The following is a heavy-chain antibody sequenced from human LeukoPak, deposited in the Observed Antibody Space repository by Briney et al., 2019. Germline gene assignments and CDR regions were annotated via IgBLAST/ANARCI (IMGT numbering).Heavy chain of an antibody. CDR1: GFTFPNAW. CDR2: IKSRGNGGTT. V-gene: IGHV3-15*01. D-gene: IGHD3-22*01. J-gene: IGHJ4*02. CDR3: LADTPVIDGYPFDY. Sequence: GGSLRLSCAASGFTFPNAWMSWVRQAPGKGLEWVAHIKSRGNGGTTEYAAPVKGRFTISRDDSKDTLYLQMNSLKIEDTAIYYCLADTPVIDGYPFDYWGQGTLVTVSS.